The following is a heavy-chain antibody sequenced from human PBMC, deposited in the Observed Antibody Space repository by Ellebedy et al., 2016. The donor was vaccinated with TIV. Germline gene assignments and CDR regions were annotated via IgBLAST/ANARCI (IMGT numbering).Heavy chain of an antibody. Sequence: MPSETLSLTCKVSGGPISSHFWSWIRQHPGKGLEWIGHIFFSGSTNYNPSLESRVSISIDTSKNQISLNLASVTAADTAVYYCARSGDWVDPWGQGTLVTVAS. CDR2: IFFSGST. CDR1: GGPISSHF. V-gene: IGHV4-59*11. CDR3: ARSGDWVDP. J-gene: IGHJ5*02. D-gene: IGHD3-10*01.